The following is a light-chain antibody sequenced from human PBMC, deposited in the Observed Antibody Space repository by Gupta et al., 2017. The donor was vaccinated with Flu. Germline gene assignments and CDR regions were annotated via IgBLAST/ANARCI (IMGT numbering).Light chain of an antibody. J-gene: IGKJ4*01. Sequence: DIPMTQSPSSLSASVGDRVTITCRASQSINSYLNWYQQKPGKAPKLLIYAETRWQSGVSSRFCGSVGGKDVTLPISSRQQEDFASYYCHQTDSNPNISFGRGTMVDIK. CDR1: QSINSY. V-gene: IGKV1-39*01. CDR3: HQTDSNPNIS. CDR2: AET.